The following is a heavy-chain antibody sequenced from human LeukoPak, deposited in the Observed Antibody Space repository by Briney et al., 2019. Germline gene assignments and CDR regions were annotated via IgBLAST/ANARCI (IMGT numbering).Heavy chain of an antibody. V-gene: IGHV3-23*01. D-gene: IGHD2-15*01. CDR3: AKLRSGVVVAATNY. CDR2: ISGSGGGT. J-gene: IGHJ4*02. CDR1: GFTFSSYA. Sequence: GGSLRLSCAASGFTFSSYAMSWVRQAPGKGLEWVSSISGSGGGTYYADSVKGRCTISRDNSKNTLYLQMNSLRAEDTALYYCAKLRSGVVVAATNYWGQGTLVAVSS.